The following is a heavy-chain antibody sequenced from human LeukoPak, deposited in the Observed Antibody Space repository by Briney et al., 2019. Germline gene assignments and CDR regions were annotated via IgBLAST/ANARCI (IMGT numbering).Heavy chain of an antibody. Sequence: PSETLSLTCTVSGGSINTYYWSWIRQPPGKGLEWIGYIHYSGTTNYNPSLKSRVTISVDTSKNQFSLKLSSVTAADTAVYYCARERRAPAAANWFDPWGQGTLVTVSS. V-gene: IGHV4-59*12. CDR3: ARERRAPAAANWFDP. D-gene: IGHD6-13*01. CDR1: GGSINTYY. CDR2: IHYSGTT. J-gene: IGHJ5*02.